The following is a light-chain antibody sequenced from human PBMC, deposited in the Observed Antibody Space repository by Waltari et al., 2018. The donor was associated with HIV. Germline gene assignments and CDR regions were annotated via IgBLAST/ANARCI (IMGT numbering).Light chain of an antibody. CDR2: VVT. J-gene: IGLJ7*01. CDR3: VSYTSTIPLGAV. V-gene: IGLV2-14*01. Sequence: QSALTQPASVSGSPGQSITISCTGTRSDVGGYNYVSWYQQHPGKAPRVISDVVTARTTGVSNRFSGSKAGNTASLTISGLQAEDEADYYCVSYTSTIPLGAVFGGGTQLTVL. CDR1: RSDVGGYNY.